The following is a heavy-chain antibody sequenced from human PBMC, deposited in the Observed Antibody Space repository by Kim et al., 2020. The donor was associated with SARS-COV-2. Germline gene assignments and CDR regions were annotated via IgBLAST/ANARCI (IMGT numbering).Heavy chain of an antibody. CDR2: IYHSGST. D-gene: IGHD3-22*01. CDR3: ARIGSYDSSGYYGVDGNYFDY. Sequence: SETLSLTCAVSGGSISSSNWWSWVRQPPGKGLEWIGEIYHSGSTNYNPSLKSRVTISVDKSKNQFSLKLSSVTAADTAVYYCARIGSYDSSGYYGVDGNYFDYWGQGTLVTVSS. J-gene: IGHJ4*02. CDR1: GGSISSSNW. V-gene: IGHV4-4*02.